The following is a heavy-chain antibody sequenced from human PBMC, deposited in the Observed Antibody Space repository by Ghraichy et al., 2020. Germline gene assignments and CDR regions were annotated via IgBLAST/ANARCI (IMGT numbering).Heavy chain of an antibody. J-gene: IGHJ3*02. Sequence: GGSLRLSCAASGFTVSSNYMSWVRQAPGKGLEWVSVIYSCGSTYYADSVKGRFTISRDNSKNTLYLQMNSLRAEDTAVYYCARERGLYSGGDCYSAFGAFDIWGQGTMVTVSS. CDR1: GFTVSSNY. D-gene: IGHD2-21*02. V-gene: IGHV3-66*03. CDR3: ARERGLYSGGDCYSAFGAFDI. CDR2: IYSCGST.